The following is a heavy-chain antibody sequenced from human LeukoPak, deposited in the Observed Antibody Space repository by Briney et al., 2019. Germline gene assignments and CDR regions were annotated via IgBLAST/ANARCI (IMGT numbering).Heavy chain of an antibody. J-gene: IGHJ6*02. CDR2: ISSSGSTI. D-gene: IGHD3-22*01. Sequence: PGGSLRLSCAASGFTFSDYYMSWIRQAPGKGLEWVSYISSSGSTIYYADSVKGRFTISRDNAKNSLYLQMNSLRAGDTAVYYCARDSDSIGYYYYYYGMDVWGQGTTVTVSS. CDR1: GFTFSDYY. V-gene: IGHV3-11*01. CDR3: ARDSDSIGYYYYYYGMDV.